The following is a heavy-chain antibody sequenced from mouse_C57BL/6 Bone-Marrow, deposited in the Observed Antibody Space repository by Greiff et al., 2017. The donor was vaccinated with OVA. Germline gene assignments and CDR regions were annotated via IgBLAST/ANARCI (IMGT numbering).Heavy chain of an antibody. V-gene: IGHV1-59*01. D-gene: IGHD1-1*01. J-gene: IGHJ1*03. CDR1: GYTFTSYW. CDR2: IDPSDSYT. Sequence: VQLQQPGAELVRPGTSVKLSCKASGYTFTSYWMHWVKQRPGQGLEWIGVIDPSDSYTNYNQKFKGKATLTVDTSSSTAYMQLSSLTSEDSAVYYCVSLNYCGSSLYWYFDVWGTGTTVTVSA. CDR3: VSLNYCGSSLYWYFDV.